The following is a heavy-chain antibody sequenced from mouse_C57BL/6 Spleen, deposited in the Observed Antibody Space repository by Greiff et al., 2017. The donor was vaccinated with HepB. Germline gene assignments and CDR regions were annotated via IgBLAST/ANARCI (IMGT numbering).Heavy chain of an antibody. D-gene: IGHD2-4*01. V-gene: IGHV5-4*01. CDR1: GFTFSSYA. CDR3: ARWDYGFAY. Sequence: VQLKESGGGLVKPGGSLKLSCAASGFTFSSYAMSWVRQTPEKRLEWVATISDGGSYTYYPDNVKGRFTISRDNAKNNLYLQMSHLKSEDTAMYYCARWDYGFAYWGQGTLVTVSA. J-gene: IGHJ3*01. CDR2: ISDGGSYT.